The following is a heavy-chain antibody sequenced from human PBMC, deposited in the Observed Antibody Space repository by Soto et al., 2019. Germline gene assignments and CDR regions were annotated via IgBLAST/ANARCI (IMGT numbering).Heavy chain of an antibody. V-gene: IGHV4-61*01. CDR2: IYYSENT. CDR1: GGSVSSGSYY. Sequence: SETLSLTCTVSGGSVSSGSYYWSWIRQPPGKGLEWIGNIYYSENTYYNPSLKSRVTISVDTSKNQFSLRLTSVTAADTAVYYCARARDWNYAYFDYWGQGTLVTVSS. J-gene: IGHJ4*02. CDR3: ARARDWNYAYFDY. D-gene: IGHD1-7*01.